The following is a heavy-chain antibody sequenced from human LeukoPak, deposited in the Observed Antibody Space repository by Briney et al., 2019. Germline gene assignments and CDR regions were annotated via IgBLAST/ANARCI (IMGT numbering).Heavy chain of an antibody. V-gene: IGHV4-59*08. CDR3: ARHLDYYGSGSYEY. J-gene: IGHJ4*02. Sequence: SETLSLTCAVSGGSISPYHWTWIRQPPGKGLEWIGYISYSGSTNYNPSLKSRVTISIDTSKSQFSLKLSSVTAADTAVYYRARHLDYYGSGSYEYWGQGTLVTVSS. D-gene: IGHD3-10*01. CDR2: ISYSGST. CDR1: GGSISPYH.